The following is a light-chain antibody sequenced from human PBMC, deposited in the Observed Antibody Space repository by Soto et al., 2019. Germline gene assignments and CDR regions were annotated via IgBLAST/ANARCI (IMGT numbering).Light chain of an antibody. CDR1: SSDVGGYDN. Sequence: QSALTQPASVSGSPGQSITISCTGTSSDVGGYDNVSWYQQHPGKAPKLIIYAVTVRPAGISRRFSGSKSDNTASLAVSGLQPEGEADYYCSSSTNTDTLLFGGGTKLTVL. CDR2: AVT. J-gene: IGLJ3*02. CDR3: SSSTNTDTLL. V-gene: IGLV2-14*01.